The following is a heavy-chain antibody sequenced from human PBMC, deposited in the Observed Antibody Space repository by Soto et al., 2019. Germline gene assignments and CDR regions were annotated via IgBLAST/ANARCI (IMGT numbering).Heavy chain of an antibody. J-gene: IGHJ5*02. D-gene: IGHD3-22*01. CDR2: IFSNDEK. Sequence: LVNPTKTLTXSCTVSWCSLSNERMGVIWSRQRPGKALEWLAHIFSNDEKSYSTSLKSRLTISKDTSKRQVVLTTTNMDPVDTATYYCARIKVTMIVVDPLGGDWFDPWGQGTLGTVSS. CDR3: ARIKVTMIVVDPLGGDWFDP. V-gene: IGHV2-26*01. CDR1: WCSLSNERMG.